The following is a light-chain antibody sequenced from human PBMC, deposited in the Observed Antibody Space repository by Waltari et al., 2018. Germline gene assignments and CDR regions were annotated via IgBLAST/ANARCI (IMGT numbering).Light chain of an antibody. CDR2: DLT. V-gene: IGLV2-14*03. Sequence: QSALTQPASVSGSPGQSITISCTGTSDDFGAYSYLPWYHQRPGKVPKLIIYDLTERPSGVSNRFSGSKSGSTASLTVSGLQAEDEGLFYCSAYTSRGTLKFGGGTRVTVL. CDR3: SAYTSRGTLK. CDR1: SDDFGAYSY. J-gene: IGLJ2*01.